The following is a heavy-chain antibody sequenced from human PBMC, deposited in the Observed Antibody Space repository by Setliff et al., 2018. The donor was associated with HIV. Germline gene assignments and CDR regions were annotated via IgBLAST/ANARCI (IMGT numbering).Heavy chain of an antibody. J-gene: IGHJ4*02. Sequence: PSETLSLTCTVSGGSISNSDFYWGWIRQSPGKGLEWIGSIYYRGATYYNPTLQSRVTISADTSKNQFYLKLTSLTAADTAIYYCTHVNNFRSVYFASWGQGTLVTVSS. D-gene: IGHD1-1*01. V-gene: IGHV4-39*01. CDR3: THVNNFRSVYFAS. CDR2: IYYRGAT. CDR1: GGSISNSDFY.